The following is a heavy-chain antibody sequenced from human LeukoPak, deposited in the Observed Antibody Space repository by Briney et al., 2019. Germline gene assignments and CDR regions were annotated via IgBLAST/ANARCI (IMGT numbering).Heavy chain of an antibody. CDR2: MNPNSGNT. Sequence: GAPVKVSCKASGYTFTSYDINWVRQATGQGLEWMGWMNPNSGNTGYAQKFQGRVTMTRNTSISTAYMELSSLRSEDTAVYYCARDNFWSGIGAYYYYYMDVWGQGTTVTISS. J-gene: IGHJ6*03. CDR1: GYTFTSYD. CDR3: ARDNFWSGIGAYYYYYMDV. V-gene: IGHV1-8*01. D-gene: IGHD3-3*01.